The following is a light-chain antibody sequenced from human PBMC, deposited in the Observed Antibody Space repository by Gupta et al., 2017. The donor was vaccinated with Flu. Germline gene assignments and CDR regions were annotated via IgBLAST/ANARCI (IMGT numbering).Light chain of an antibody. J-gene: IGLJ2*01. CDR1: SSDVGGYTY. CDR3: CSYAGSYTLV. Sequence: TISCTGTSSDVGGYTYVSWHQKHPGKAPKLMIYDVSKRPSGVPDRFSGSKSGTTASLTISGLQAEDEADYYCCSYAGSYTLVVGGGTKLTVL. CDR2: DVS. V-gene: IGLV2-11*01.